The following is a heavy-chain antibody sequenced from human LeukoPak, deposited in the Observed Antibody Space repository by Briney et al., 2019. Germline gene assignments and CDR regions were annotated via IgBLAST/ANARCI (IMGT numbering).Heavy chain of an antibody. D-gene: IGHD1-26*01. CDR1: GFTFNNYA. CDR3: TRISGSSSGPFDY. CDR2: IKIKTDGGTI. J-gene: IGHJ4*02. V-gene: IGHV3-15*01. Sequence: PGGSLRLSCVSSGFTFNNYAMNWVRQAPGKGLEWVGRIKIKTDGGTIEYGAPVKGRFTISRDDSKNTLYLQMNTLETEDTGVYYCTRISGSSSGPFDYWGQGSLVTVSS.